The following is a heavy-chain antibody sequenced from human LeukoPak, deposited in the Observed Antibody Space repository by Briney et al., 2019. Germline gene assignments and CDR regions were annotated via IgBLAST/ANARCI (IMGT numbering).Heavy chain of an antibody. Sequence: GGSLRLSCAASGFTFSSYWMSWVRQAPGKGLEWVANIKQDGSEKYHVDSVKGRFTISRDNAKNSLYLQMNSLRAEDTAVYYCASRRYCSSTSCYYYYYGMDVWGKGTTVTVSS. CDR1: GFTFSSYW. CDR3: ASRRYCSSTSCYYYYYGMDV. CDR2: IKQDGSEK. J-gene: IGHJ6*04. D-gene: IGHD2-2*01. V-gene: IGHV3-7*03.